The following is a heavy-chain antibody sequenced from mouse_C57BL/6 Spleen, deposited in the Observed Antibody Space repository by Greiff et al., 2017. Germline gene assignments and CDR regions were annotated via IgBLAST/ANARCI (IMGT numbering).Heavy chain of an antibody. D-gene: IGHD2-3*01. J-gene: IGHJ2*01. CDR2: INPSTGGT. V-gene: IGHV1-42*01. Sequence: VQLQQSGPELVKPGASVKISCKASGYSFTGYYMNWVKQSPEKSLEWIGEINPSTGGTTYNQKFKAKATLTVDKSSSTAYMQLKGLTSEDSAVYYCARSWGWSYFDYWGQGTTLTVSS. CDR3: ARSWGWSYFDY. CDR1: GYSFTGYY.